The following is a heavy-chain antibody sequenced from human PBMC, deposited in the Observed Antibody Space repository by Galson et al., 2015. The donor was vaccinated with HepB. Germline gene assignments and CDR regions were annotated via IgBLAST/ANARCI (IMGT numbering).Heavy chain of an antibody. CDR2: INGDGSIR. J-gene: IGHJ6*02. Sequence: SLRLSCAVSGSTFRDYWINWVRQAPGKGLVWVSRINGDGSIRNYADAVKGRFTISRDNAKNTLYLQMSGLTAEDTAVYYCAKEDYDLLSGYRYYNYGMDVWGQGTTVTVAS. V-gene: IGHV3-74*01. CDR3: AKEDYDLLSGYRYYNYGMDV. D-gene: IGHD3-9*01. CDR1: GSTFRDYW.